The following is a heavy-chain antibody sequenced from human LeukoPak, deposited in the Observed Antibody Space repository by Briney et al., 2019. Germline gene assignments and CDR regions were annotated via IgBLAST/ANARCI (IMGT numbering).Heavy chain of an antibody. D-gene: IGHD3-10*01. CDR3: ARGGGGYPFDY. V-gene: IGHV3-74*01. Sequence: GGSLRLSCAASGFTFSSNWMHWVRQAPGKGLVWVSRISSDGSSTTYADSVKGRFTISRDNSKSTLYLQMHSLRAEDTAVYYCARGGGGYPFDYWGQGTLVTVSS. J-gene: IGHJ4*02. CDR1: GFTFSSNW. CDR2: ISSDGSST.